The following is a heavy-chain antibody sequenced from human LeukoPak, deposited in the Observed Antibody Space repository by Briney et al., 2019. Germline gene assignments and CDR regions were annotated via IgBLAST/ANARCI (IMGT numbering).Heavy chain of an antibody. CDR1: GGSISSYY. Sequence: SDTLSLTCTVSGGSISSYYWSWIRQPPGKGLEWIGYIYYSGSTNYNPSLKSRVTISVDTSKNQFSLKLSSVTAADTAVYYCARARRLIGSGSLGDFDYWGQGTLVTVSS. D-gene: IGHD3-10*01. CDR2: IYYSGST. J-gene: IGHJ4*02. CDR3: ARARRLIGSGSLGDFDY. V-gene: IGHV4-59*07.